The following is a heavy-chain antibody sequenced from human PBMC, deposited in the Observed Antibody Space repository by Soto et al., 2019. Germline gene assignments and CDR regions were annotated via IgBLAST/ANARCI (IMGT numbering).Heavy chain of an antibody. CDR1: GYTITSYG. V-gene: IGHV1-18*01. D-gene: IGHD3-22*01. CDR3: ARAVQGITMIVALYYFDY. J-gene: IGHJ4*02. CDR2: ISAYNGNT. Sequence: QVQLVQSGAEVKKPGASVKVSCKASGYTITSYGISWVRQAPGQGLEWMGWISAYNGNTNYAQKLQGRVTLTTDTSTSTAYMELRSLRSDDTAVYYCARAVQGITMIVALYYFDYWGQGTLVTVSS.